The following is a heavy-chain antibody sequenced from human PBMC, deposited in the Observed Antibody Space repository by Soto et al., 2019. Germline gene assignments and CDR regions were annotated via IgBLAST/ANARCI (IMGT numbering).Heavy chain of an antibody. J-gene: IGHJ4*02. D-gene: IGHD2-2*01. CDR1: GFSLSTTAEG. V-gene: IGHV2-5*02. Sequence: QITLKESGPTLVKPTQTLTLTCTFSGFSLSTTAEGVGWIRQPPGKALEWLALIYWDDDERYIPSLKSRLTITKDTSKNQVVLTMTNVDPVDTATYYCAHGSCSSADCYPNPYLDYWGQGILVTVSS. CDR3: AHGSCSSADCYPNPYLDY. CDR2: IYWDDDE.